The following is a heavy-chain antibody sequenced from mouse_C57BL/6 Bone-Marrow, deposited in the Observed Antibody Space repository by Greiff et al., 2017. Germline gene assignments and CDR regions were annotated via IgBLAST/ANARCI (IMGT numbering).Heavy chain of an antibody. Sequence: EVNLVESGGGLVKPGGSLKLSCAASGFTFSSYAMSWVRQTPEKRLEWVATISDGGSYTYYPDNVKGRFTISRDNAKNNRYLQMSHLKSEDTAMYYCAREGGDYAHYYAMDYWGQGTSVTVSS. D-gene: IGHD1-1*02. CDR1: GFTFSSYA. CDR2: ISDGGSYT. CDR3: AREGGDYAHYYAMDY. V-gene: IGHV5-4*01. J-gene: IGHJ4*01.